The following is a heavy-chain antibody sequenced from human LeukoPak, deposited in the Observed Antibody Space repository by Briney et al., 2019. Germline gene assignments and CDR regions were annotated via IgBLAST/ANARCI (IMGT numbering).Heavy chain of an antibody. CDR1: GGTFSSYA. D-gene: IGHD7-27*01. CDR3: ASTGPGETGYCDY. Sequence: SVKVSCKASGGTFSSYAISWVRPAPGQGLEWMGRIIPILGIANYAQKFQGRVTITADKSTSTAYMELSSLRSEDTAVYYCASTGPGETGYCDYWGQGTLVTVSS. J-gene: IGHJ4*02. CDR2: IIPILGIA. V-gene: IGHV1-69*04.